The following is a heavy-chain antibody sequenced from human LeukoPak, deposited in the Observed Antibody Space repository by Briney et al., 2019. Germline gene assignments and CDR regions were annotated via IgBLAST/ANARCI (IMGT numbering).Heavy chain of an antibody. CDR3: ATPSGYSSGWYPFDH. CDR2: IKQDGTEK. Sequence: GGSLRLSCAASGFTFSSYWMSWVRQAPGKGLEWVANIKQDGTEKYYVDSVRGRFTVSRDNAKNSLYLQMNSLRAEDTAVYYCATPSGYSSGWYPFDHWGQGTLVTVSP. V-gene: IGHV3-7*01. D-gene: IGHD6-19*01. CDR1: GFTFSSYW. J-gene: IGHJ4*02.